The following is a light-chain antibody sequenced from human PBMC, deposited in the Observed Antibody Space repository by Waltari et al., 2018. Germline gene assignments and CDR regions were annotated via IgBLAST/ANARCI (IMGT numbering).Light chain of an antibody. CDR3: MQGLQSPT. CDR1: QSLLHSDGNTY. J-gene: IGKJ4*01. CDR2: WGS. V-gene: IGKV2-28*01. Sequence: DIVMTQSPLSLPVTPGEAASISCRSNQSLLHSDGNTYLDWYLQRPGQSPQLLIYWGSNRASGVPDRFSGSGSGTDFTLKISRVEADDVGIYYCMQGLQSPTFGGVTKVEIK.